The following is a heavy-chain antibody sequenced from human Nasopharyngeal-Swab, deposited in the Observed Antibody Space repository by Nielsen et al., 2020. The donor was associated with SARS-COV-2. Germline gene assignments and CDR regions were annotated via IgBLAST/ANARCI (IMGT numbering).Heavy chain of an antibody. J-gene: IGHJ4*02. Sequence: GGSLRLSCKGSGSIFTRYWIGWVRQMPGKGLEWMGIIYPADSDSRYSLSFQGQVSISVDKSISTAYLQWNTLKASDTAIYYCVRRAFSASYFYFDYWGPGTLVTVSS. D-gene: IGHD1-26*01. V-gene: IGHV5-51*01. CDR3: VRRAFSASYFYFDY. CDR2: IYPADSDS. CDR1: GSIFTRYW.